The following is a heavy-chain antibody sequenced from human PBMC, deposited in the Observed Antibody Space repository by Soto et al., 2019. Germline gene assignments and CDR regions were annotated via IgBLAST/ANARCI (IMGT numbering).Heavy chain of an antibody. V-gene: IGHV3-23*01. CDR3: SKSYRGYSSSDIDG. CDR1: GFTFSSYA. J-gene: IGHJ6*02. D-gene: IGHD6-6*01. CDR2: ISGSGGVT. Sequence: PGGSLRLSCAASGFTFSSYAVSWVRQAPGKGLEWVSTISGSGGVTYYADSVKGRFTISRDNSKNTLYLQMYSLRAEDTAVYYCSKSYRGYSSSDIDGWGQGNTVTFSS.